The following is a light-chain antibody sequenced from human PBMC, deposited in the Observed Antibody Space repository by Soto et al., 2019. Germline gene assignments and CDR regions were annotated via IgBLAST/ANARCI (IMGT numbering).Light chain of an antibody. CDR1: QGISSY. V-gene: IGKV1-8*01. CDR3: QQYNSYSGT. J-gene: IGKJ1*01. Sequence: AIRMTQSPSSLSASTGDRVTITCRASQGISSYLAWYQQKPGKAPKLLIYDASSLESGVPSRFSGSGSGTEFTLTISSLQPDDFEPYYCQQYNSYSGTFGQGTKVDIK. CDR2: DAS.